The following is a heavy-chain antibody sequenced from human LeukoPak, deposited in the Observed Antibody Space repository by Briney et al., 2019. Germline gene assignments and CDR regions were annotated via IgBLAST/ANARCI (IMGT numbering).Heavy chain of an antibody. Sequence: GGSLRLSCAASGFPFSIYTMNWVRQAPGKGLEWVSSISGSSNDIYYADSVKGRFTISRDNAKNSLYLQMNSLRAEDTAVYYCATDYYCSGGSCYPPDWGQGTLITVSS. D-gene: IGHD2-15*01. CDR2: ISGSSNDI. CDR3: ATDYYCSGGSCYPPD. CDR1: GFPFSIYT. J-gene: IGHJ4*02. V-gene: IGHV3-21*01.